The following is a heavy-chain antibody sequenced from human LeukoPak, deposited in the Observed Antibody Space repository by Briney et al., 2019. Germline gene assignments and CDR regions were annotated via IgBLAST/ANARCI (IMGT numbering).Heavy chain of an antibody. Sequence: GGSLRLSCAASGFTFSTYAMTWVRQAPGKGLEGGSGISSGGGSAYYADSVKGRFTISRDNSKNTLFLQMSSLRAEDTALYYCARDLENRAAGGTCVHWGQGTLVTVSS. CDR2: ISSGGGSA. J-gene: IGHJ4*02. CDR3: ARDLENRAAGGTCVH. V-gene: IGHV3-23*01. CDR1: GFTFSTYA. D-gene: IGHD6-13*01.